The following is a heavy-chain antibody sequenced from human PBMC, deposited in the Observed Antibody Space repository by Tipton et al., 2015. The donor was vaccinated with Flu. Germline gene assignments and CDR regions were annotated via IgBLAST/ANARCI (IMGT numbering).Heavy chain of an antibody. V-gene: IGHV4-59*01. J-gene: IGHJ3*02. CDR3: SSYYIRAFDI. CDR1: GASINNYY. Sequence: TLSLTCTVSGASINNYYWSWIRQPPGKGLEWIGYIYYSGNTNYHPSLKSRVTMSLDASKSHFSLKLSSVTAADTAMYYCSSYYIRAFDIWGQGTMVTVSS. CDR2: IYYSGNT. D-gene: IGHD3-10*01.